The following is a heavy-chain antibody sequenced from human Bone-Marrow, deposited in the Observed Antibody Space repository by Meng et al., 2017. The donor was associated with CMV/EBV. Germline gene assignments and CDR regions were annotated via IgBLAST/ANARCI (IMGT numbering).Heavy chain of an antibody. D-gene: IGHD4/OR15-4a*01. V-gene: IGHV1-2*02. CDR1: GYTFTGYY. CDR2: INPNSGGT. Sequence: ASVKVSCKASGYTFTGYYMHWVRQAPGQGLEWMGWINPNSGGTNYAQKFQGRVTMTRDTSISTAYMELSRLRSDDTAVYYCARYGGNPYGYYYGMDVWGQGTTVTVSS. CDR3: ARYGGNPYGYYYGMDV. J-gene: IGHJ6*02.